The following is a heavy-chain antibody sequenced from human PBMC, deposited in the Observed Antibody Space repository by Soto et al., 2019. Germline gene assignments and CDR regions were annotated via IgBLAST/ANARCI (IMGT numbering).Heavy chain of an antibody. Sequence: QVHLVQSGAEIMKPGASVKVSCKASGYTFSDYGISWVRQAPGQGLEGMGWVTAYNGDTKYAEKFQGRVTMTTDMATSRVYMDVRSLTSDVAAVYSCAREWCTSTSCYGDDYCGPGTLVTDS. CDR1: GYTFSDYG. CDR2: VTAYNGDT. D-gene: IGHD2-2*01. J-gene: IGHJ4*02. CDR3: AREWCTSTSCYGDDY. V-gene: IGHV1-18*01.